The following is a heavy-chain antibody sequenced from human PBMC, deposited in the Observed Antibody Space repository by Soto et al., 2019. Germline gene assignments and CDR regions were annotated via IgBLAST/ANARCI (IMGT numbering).Heavy chain of an antibody. V-gene: IGHV1-46*01. CDR2: INPSGGST. J-gene: IGHJ3*02. Sequence: GASVKVSCKASGYTFTSYYMHWVRQAPGQGLEWMGIINPSGGSTSYAQKFQGRVTMTRDTSTSTVYMELSSLRSEDTAVYYCARAAARPHIVVVTAIRNDAFDIWGQGTMVTVSS. D-gene: IGHD2-21*02. CDR1: GYTFTSYY. CDR3: ARAAARPHIVVVTAIRNDAFDI.